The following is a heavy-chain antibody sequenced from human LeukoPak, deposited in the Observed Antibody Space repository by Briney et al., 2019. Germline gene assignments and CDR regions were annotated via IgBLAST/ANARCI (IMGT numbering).Heavy chain of an antibody. D-gene: IGHD5-24*01. V-gene: IGHV3-21*04. J-gene: IGHJ4*02. Sequence: PGGSLRLSCAASGFTFSSYSMNWVRQAPGKGLEWVSSISSSSSYIYYADSVKGRFTISRDNAKNSLYLQMNSLRAEDTAVYYCARGRRIRWLQWGGEGYYFDYWGQGTLVTVSS. CDR1: GFTFSSYS. CDR3: ARGRRIRWLQWGGEGYYFDY. CDR2: ISSSSSYI.